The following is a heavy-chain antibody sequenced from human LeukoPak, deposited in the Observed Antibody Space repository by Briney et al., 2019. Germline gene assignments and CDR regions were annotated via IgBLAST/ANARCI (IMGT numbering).Heavy chain of an antibody. CDR1: GFTFKSTF. J-gene: IGHJ4*02. CDR2: ISSSGSYI. D-gene: IGHD4-17*01. CDR3: TRDYGARDD. Sequence: GGSLRLSCAVSGFTFKSTFMNWVRQAPGKGLERVSSISSSGSYIHYADSVKGRFTVSRDNDNDTLYLHMTGLSAEDSATYYCTRDYGARDDWGQGTLVTVSS. V-gene: IGHV3-21*01.